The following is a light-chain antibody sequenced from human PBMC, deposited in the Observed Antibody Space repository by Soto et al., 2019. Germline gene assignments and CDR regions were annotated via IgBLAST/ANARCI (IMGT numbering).Light chain of an antibody. CDR3: QQTSSFPLT. CDR1: QGLVNW. CDR2: AAS. J-gene: IGKJ4*01. V-gene: IGKV1-12*01. Sequence: DIQVTQSPSSVSASVGDRVTITCRTSQGLVNWLAWYQQKPGKAPKLLIYAASKSQRGVPSRFSGSGSGTDFTLTISSLQPEDCATYYCQQTSSFPLTFGGGTKVEIK.